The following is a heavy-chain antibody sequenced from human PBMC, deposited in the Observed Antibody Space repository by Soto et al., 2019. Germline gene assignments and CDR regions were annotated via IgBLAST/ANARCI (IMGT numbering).Heavy chain of an antibody. CDR2: IIPILGIA. D-gene: IGHD2-2*01. CDR1: GGTFSSYT. Sequence: QVQLVQSGAEVKKPGSSVKVSCKASGGTFSSYTISWVRQAPGQGLEWMGRIIPILGIANYAQKFQGRVTMSADKSTSTAYTGLSSLGSGDTAVYDCAREGSIVVVPRGWFDPWGQGTLVTVSS. CDR3: AREGSIVVVPRGWFDP. J-gene: IGHJ5*02. V-gene: IGHV1-69*02.